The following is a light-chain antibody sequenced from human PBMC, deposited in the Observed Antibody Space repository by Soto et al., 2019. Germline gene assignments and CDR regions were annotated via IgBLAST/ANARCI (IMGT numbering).Light chain of an antibody. J-gene: IGKJ5*01. V-gene: IGKV3-11*01. CDR3: QQRSNWPPIT. CDR2: DAS. CDR1: QSVGSY. Sequence: EIVLTQSPATLSLSPGERATLSCRASQSVGSYLAWYQQKPGQAPRLLIQDASNRATGIPARFSGSGSGTDFTLTISGLEPEDFAVYYCQQRSNWPPITFGQGTRLEIK.